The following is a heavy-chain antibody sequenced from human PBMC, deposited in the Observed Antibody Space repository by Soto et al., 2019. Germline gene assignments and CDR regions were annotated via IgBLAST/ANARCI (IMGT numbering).Heavy chain of an antibody. J-gene: IGHJ5*02. V-gene: IGHV4-34*01. CDR3: ERRYCSSTSCIAGFDP. CDR2: INHSGST. CDR1: GGSFSGYY. Sequence: SETLALSCAVYGGSFSGYYWSWIRQPPGKWLEWIWEINHSGSTKYNPSLKSRVTISVDTSKNQISLKLTSVTAADTDVYYCERRYCSSTSCIAGFDPCGRGTLVTVSS. D-gene: IGHD2-2*01.